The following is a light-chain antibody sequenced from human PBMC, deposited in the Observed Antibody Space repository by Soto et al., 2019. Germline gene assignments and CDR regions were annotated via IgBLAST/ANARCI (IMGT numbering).Light chain of an antibody. CDR3: QQRANWPIT. CDR1: RSVSSY. Sequence: EIVLTQSPGTLSLSPGERATLSCRASRSVSSYVAWYQQKPGQAPRLLIYDASNRATGIPARFSGSGSGTDFTLTISSLEPEDFAVYYCQQRANWPITFGQGTQLGIK. J-gene: IGKJ5*01. CDR2: DAS. V-gene: IGKV3-11*01.